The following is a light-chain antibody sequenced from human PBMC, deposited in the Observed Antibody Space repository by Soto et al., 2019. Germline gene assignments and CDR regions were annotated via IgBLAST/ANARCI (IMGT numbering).Light chain of an antibody. J-gene: IGLJ1*01. CDR1: SSDVARYNY. V-gene: IGLV2-14*01. CDR2: EVS. CDR3: CSYTNRATYV. Sequence: QSVLAQPASVSGSPGQSITISCTGTSSDVARYNYVSWYQQHPGKAPKLMIHEVSYRPSGVSSRFSGSKSGNTASLTISGLQAEDEAEYHCCSYTNRATYVFGTGTRSPS.